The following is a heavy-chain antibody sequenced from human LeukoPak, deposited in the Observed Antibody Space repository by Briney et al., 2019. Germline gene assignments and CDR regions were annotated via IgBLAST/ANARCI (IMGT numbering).Heavy chain of an antibody. D-gene: IGHD3-10*01. CDR2: ISGSGGST. V-gene: IGHV3-23*01. Sequence: PTSETLSLTCAVSGGSISSNYWWSWVRQAPGKGLEWVSAISGSGGSTYYADSVKGRFTISRDNSKNTLYLQMNSLRAEDTAVYYCAKALLWFGERPYFDYWGQGTLVTVSS. CDR3: AKALLWFGERPYFDY. J-gene: IGHJ4*02. CDR1: GGSISSNY.